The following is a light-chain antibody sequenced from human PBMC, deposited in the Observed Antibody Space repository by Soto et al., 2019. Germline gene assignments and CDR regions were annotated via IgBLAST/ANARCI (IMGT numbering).Light chain of an antibody. J-gene: IGKJ1*01. CDR2: KAS. Sequence: DIPMNQSPSAVSVPVADRVTITCRASQSISSWLAWYQQKPGKAPKLLIYKASSLESGVPSRFSGSGSGTEFTLTISSLEPDDFAAYYCPHYGSYPGAFGQGTKVDIK. CDR1: QSISSW. CDR3: PHYGSYPGA. V-gene: IGKV1-5*03.